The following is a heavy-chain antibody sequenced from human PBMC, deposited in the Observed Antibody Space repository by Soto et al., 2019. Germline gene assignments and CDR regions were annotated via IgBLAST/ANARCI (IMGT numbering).Heavy chain of an antibody. J-gene: IGHJ4*02. CDR2: ISSTTNYI. CDR3: ARESEDLTSNFDY. Sequence: SRILSCAASGFTFTRYSMNWVRQAPGKGLEWVSSISSTTNYIYYADSMKGRFTVSRDNAKNSVYLEMNSLSAEDTAVYYCARESEDLTSNFDYWGQGTLVTVSS. V-gene: IGHV3-21*01. CDR1: GFTFTRYS.